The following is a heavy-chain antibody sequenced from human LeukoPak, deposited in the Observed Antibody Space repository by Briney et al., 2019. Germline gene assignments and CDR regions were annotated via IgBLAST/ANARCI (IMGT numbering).Heavy chain of an antibody. V-gene: IGHV3-21*01. Sequence: GGSVTLSCAGSGFTFRSYSMKWLRQAPGKGLEGVSSISSSSMYIYYADSVKGRFTISRDNAKKSLYLQMNSLRAEDTAVYYCARDCSGGSCYPRQFYFDYWGQGTLVTVSS. CDR3: ARDCSGGSCYPRQFYFDY. J-gene: IGHJ4*02. CDR1: GFTFRSYS. D-gene: IGHD2-15*01. CDR2: ISSSSMYI.